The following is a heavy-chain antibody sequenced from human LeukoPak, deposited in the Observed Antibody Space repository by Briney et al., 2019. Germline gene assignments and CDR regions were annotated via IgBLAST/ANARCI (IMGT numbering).Heavy chain of an antibody. D-gene: IGHD5-18*01. CDR3: ARASRDTAMANYYFDY. CDR1: GGSFSGYY. CDR2: ISHSGST. V-gene: IGHV4-34*01. Sequence: SETLSLTCAVYGGSFSGYYWSWIRQPPGKGLEWIGEISHSGSTNYNPSLKSRVTISVDTSKNQFSLKLSSVTAADTAVFYCARASRDTAMANYYFDYWGQGTLVTVSS. J-gene: IGHJ4*02.